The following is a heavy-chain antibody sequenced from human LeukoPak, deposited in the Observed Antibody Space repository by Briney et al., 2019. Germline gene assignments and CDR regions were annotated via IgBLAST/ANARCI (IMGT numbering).Heavy chain of an antibody. Sequence: GASVKVSCKASGYTFTSYGISWVRQAPGQRLEWMGWINAGNGNTKYSQKFQGRVTITRDTSASTAYMELSSLRSEDTAVYYCARTPEYYDFWSGYSPLGAFDIWGQGTMVTVSS. J-gene: IGHJ3*02. CDR1: GYTFTSYG. CDR3: ARTPEYYDFWSGYSPLGAFDI. CDR2: INAGNGNT. V-gene: IGHV1-3*01. D-gene: IGHD3-3*01.